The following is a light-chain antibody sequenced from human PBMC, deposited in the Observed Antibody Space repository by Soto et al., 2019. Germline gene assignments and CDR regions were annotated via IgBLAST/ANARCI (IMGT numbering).Light chain of an antibody. CDR1: QSVSSSY. CDR3: QQYGSSPRLT. J-gene: IGKJ4*01. Sequence: EIVLTQAPGTLSLSPGERATLSCRARQSVSSSYLAWYQQKPGQAPRLLIYGASSRATGIPDRFSGSGSGRDFALTISRLEPEQCAVYYCQQYGSSPRLTFGGGNKVEIK. V-gene: IGKV3-20*01. CDR2: GAS.